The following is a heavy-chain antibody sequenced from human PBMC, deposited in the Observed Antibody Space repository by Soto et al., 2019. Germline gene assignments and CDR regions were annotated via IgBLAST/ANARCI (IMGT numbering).Heavy chain of an antibody. J-gene: IGHJ6*02. CDR2: IYYSGST. V-gene: IGHV4-30-4*01. Sequence: QVQLQESGPGLVKPLQTLSLTCTVSGGSISSGDYYWSWIRQPPRKGLEWIGYIYYSGSTYYNPSLMSRVTISVDTSKNQFSLKLSSVTAAATAVYYCARDRWYYDSSGYAIGYGMDVWGQGPTVTVS. D-gene: IGHD3-22*01. CDR1: GGSISSGDYY. CDR3: ARDRWYYDSSGYAIGYGMDV.